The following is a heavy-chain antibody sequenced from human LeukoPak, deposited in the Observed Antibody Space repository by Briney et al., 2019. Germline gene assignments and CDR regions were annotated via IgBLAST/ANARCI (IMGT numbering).Heavy chain of an antibody. V-gene: IGHV7-4-1*02. CDR2: INTNTGNP. CDR1: GYTFTSYA. D-gene: IGHD3-10*01. Sequence: ASVKVSCKASGYTFTSYAMNWVRQAPGQGLEWMGWINTNTGNPTYAQGLTGRFVFSLDTSVSTAYLQISSLKAEDTAVYYCAREWKLLWFGGSDPVFDPWGQGTLVTVSS. CDR3: AREWKLLWFGGSDPVFDP. J-gene: IGHJ5*02.